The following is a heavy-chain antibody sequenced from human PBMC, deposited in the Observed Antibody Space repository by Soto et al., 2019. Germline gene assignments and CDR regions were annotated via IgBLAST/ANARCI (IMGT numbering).Heavy chain of an antibody. Sequence: EVQLVEAGGGLVPPGGSLILSCAASGFTSSNYWMSWVRQAPGMGLWWVANLKQDGSEKYYVESVKGRVTISRDNAKNTLYLQMNSLTADYTAVYYCATDIVVPVDVFDDFDIWGQWTVVTVSS. D-gene: IGHD2-15*01. V-gene: IGHV3-7*04. CDR2: LKQDGSEK. CDR1: GFTSSNYW. J-gene: IGHJ3*02. CDR3: ATDIVVPVDVFDDFDI.